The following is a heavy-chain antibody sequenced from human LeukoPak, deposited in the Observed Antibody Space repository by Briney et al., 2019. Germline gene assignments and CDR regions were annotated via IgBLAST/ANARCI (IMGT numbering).Heavy chain of an antibody. CDR2: IDPSSGGT. CDR3: ARVVVATIDWFDP. J-gene: IGHJ5*02. Sequence: ASVKVSCRASGYTFTGYYVHWVRQAPGQGLEWMGWIDPSSGGTHYAQNFQGRVTMTRDTSISTAYMELSRLRSDDTAVYYCARVVVATIDWFDPWGQGTLVTVSS. CDR1: GYTFTGYY. V-gene: IGHV1-2*02. D-gene: IGHD5-12*01.